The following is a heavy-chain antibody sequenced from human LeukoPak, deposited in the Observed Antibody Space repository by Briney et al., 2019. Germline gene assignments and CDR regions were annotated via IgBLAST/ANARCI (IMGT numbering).Heavy chain of an antibody. CDR2: IKQDGSEK. Sequence: GGSLRLSCAASGFTFSSYWMSWVRQAPGKGLEWVANIKQDGSEKYYVDSVKGRFTISRDNAKNSLYLQMNSLRAEDTAVYYCARVNFVSERTHCSGGSCYGYFDYWGQGTLVTVSS. CDR1: GFTFSSYW. J-gene: IGHJ4*02. CDR3: ARVNFVSERTHCSGGSCYGYFDY. D-gene: IGHD2-15*01. V-gene: IGHV3-7*01.